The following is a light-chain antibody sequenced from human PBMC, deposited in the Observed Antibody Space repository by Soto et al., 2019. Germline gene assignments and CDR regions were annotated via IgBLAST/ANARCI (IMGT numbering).Light chain of an antibody. J-gene: IGKJ1*01. CDR2: SAS. CDR1: QSISTL. V-gene: IGKV3-15*01. CDR3: QEYNTWPWT. Sequence: EIVLTQSPATLSVSPGERATLSCRASQSISTLLAWYQQKPGQAPRLLIYSASTRATGIPARFSGGGSGTEFILTISSLQSEDFAVYYCQEYNTWPWTFGQGTKVDIK.